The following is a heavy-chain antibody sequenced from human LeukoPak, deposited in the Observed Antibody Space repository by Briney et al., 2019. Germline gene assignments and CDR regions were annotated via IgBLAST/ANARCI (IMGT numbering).Heavy chain of an antibody. CDR1: GFTFSDYY. D-gene: IGHD1-26*01. CDR2: ITSSSSYI. CDR3: AKPVYSGSYYPFDY. Sequence: PGGSLRLSCAASGFTFSDYYMSWIRQAPGKGLEWVSSITSSSSYIYYADSVKGRFTISRDNSKNTLYLQMNSLRAEDTAVYYCAKPVYSGSYYPFDYWGQGTLVTVSS. V-gene: IGHV3-11*03. J-gene: IGHJ4*02.